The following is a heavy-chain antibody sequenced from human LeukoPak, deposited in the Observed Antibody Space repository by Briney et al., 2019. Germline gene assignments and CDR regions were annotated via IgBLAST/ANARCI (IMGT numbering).Heavy chain of an antibody. Sequence: GASVKVSCKASGDTFSNHPINWVRQAPGQGLEWMGWISTYNGNTNYAQNLQGRVTMTTDTLTSTAYMDLRSLRSDDTAVYYCARDRHTAMVRPTDFDYWGQGTLVTVSS. CDR1: GDTFSNHP. J-gene: IGHJ4*02. CDR2: ISTYNGNT. CDR3: ARDRHTAMVRPTDFDY. D-gene: IGHD5-18*01. V-gene: IGHV1-18*01.